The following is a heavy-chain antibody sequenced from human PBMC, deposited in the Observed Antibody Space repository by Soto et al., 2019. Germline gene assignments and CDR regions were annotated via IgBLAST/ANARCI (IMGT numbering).Heavy chain of an antibody. CDR1: GYTLTELA. CDR3: ARAVKGYYYDSGGYHNWFDP. CDR2: IGAENGET. D-gene: IGHD3-22*01. J-gene: IGHJ5*02. V-gene: IGHV1-24*01. Sequence: ASVKVSCKVSGYTLTELAMHWVRQAPGKGLEWMGCIGAENGETNYAQNFQGRVTMTTDTSTSTANMELRSLRSDDTAVYYCARAVKGYYYDSGGYHNWFDPWGQGTLVTVSS.